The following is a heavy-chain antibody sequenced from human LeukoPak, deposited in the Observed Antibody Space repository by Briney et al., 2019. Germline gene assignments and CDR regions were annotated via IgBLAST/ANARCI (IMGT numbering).Heavy chain of an antibody. Sequence: ASVKVSCKASGGTFSSYAISWVRQAPGQGLEWMGGIIPIFGTANYAQKFQGRVTITADESTSTAYMELSSLRSEDTAVYYCAREAVAGTAGHWYFDLWGRGTLVTVSS. D-gene: IGHD6-19*01. CDR1: GGTFSSYA. J-gene: IGHJ2*01. V-gene: IGHV1-69*13. CDR3: AREAVAGTAGHWYFDL. CDR2: IIPIFGTA.